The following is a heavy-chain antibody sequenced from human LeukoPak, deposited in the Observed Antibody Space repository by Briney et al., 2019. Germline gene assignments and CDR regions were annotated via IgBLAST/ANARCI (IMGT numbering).Heavy chain of an antibody. Sequence: SETLSLTCTVSGYSISSGYYWGWIRQPPGKGLEWIGSIYHSGSTYYNPSLKSRVTISVDTSKNQFSLKLSSVTAADTAVYYCARGHVSFDYWGQGTLVTVSS. V-gene: IGHV4-38-2*02. J-gene: IGHJ4*02. D-gene: IGHD3-10*02. CDR1: GYSISSGYY. CDR2: IYHSGST. CDR3: ARGHVSFDY.